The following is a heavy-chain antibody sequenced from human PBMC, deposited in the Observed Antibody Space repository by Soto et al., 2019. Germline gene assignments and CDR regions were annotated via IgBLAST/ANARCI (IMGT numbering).Heavy chain of an antibody. Sequence: QVQLVQSGAEVKKPGASVKVSCKASGYTFTSHVINWVRQAPGQGLEWMGWISTYNGKTHYGQNLQGRVSMTTDTSTTTAYIELRSLRSDYTALYFCARQHIKSYFDGGLYAQPPFFDNWGQGTLVTVSS. J-gene: IGHJ4*02. V-gene: IGHV1-18*04. CDR1: GYTFTSHV. D-gene: IGHD2-8*02. CDR2: ISTYNGKT. CDR3: ARQHIKSYFDGGLYAQPPFFDN.